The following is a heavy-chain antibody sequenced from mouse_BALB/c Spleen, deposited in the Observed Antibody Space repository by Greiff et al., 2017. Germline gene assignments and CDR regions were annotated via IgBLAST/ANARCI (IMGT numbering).Heavy chain of an antibody. CDR2: IYPGSGST. Sequence: VQLQQSGPELVKPGASVKMSCKASGYTFTDYVISWVKQRTGQGLEWIGEIYPGSGSTYYNEKFKGKATLTADKSSNTAYMQLSSLTSEDSAVYFCASYLFAYWGQGTLVTVSA. CDR3: ASYLFAY. V-gene: IGHV1-77*01. CDR1: GYTFTDYV. J-gene: IGHJ3*01. D-gene: IGHD5-5*01.